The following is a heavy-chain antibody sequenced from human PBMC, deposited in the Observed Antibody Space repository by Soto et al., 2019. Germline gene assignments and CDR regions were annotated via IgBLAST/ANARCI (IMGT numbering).Heavy chain of an antibody. D-gene: IGHD2-2*01. CDR1: GYTFSNYS. V-gene: IGHV1-3*04. J-gene: IGHJ5*02. Sequence: ASVKVSCKASGYTFSNYSMHWVRQAPGQRLEWMGWINTDNGKTRGSQRFQDRVTLTRDTSANTAYMELSSLTYEDTAVYYCARAGNCTSTTCFSAWLDPWGQGTLVTVSS. CDR3: ARAGNCTSTTCFSAWLDP. CDR2: INTDNGKT.